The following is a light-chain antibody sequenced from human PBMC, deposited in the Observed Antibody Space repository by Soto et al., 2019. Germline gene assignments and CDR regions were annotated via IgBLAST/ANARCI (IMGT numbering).Light chain of an antibody. CDR2: GAS. Sequence: EIMLTQSPGTLSLAPGERATLSCRASQSVSSTNLAWYQQKPGQAPRLLIYGASSRATGIPDRFSGSGFGTDFPLTISRLEPEDFVVYYCQQYGSSPLLTFGGGTKVEIK. CDR3: QQYGSSPLLT. V-gene: IGKV3-20*01. CDR1: QSVSSTN. J-gene: IGKJ4*01.